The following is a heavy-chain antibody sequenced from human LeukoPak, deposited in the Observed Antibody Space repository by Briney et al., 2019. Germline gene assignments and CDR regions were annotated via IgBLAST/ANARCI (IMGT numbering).Heavy chain of an antibody. D-gene: IGHD4-17*01. CDR3: ARMRTVTIAAS. CDR1: GGSISSSSYY. J-gene: IGHJ4*02. Sequence: SETLSLTCTVSGGSISSSSYYWGWIRQPPGKGLEWIGSIYYGGNTHYNPSLKSRVTISVDTSKNQFSLKLNSVTAADTAVYYCARMRTVTIAASWGQGTLVTVSS. CDR2: IYYGGNT. V-gene: IGHV4-39*01.